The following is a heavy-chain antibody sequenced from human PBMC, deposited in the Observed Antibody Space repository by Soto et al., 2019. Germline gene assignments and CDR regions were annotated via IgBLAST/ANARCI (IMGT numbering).Heavy chain of an antibody. CDR3: AREGGESSDGLYYFDS. J-gene: IGHJ4*02. CDR2: IYYSGNT. D-gene: IGHD3-16*01. CDR1: GGSTSSDNY. V-gene: IGHV4-30-4*01. Sequence: SETLSLTCTASGGSTSSDNYWSWIRQPPGKGLEWIGHIYYSGNTDYNPSLKSRLAISIDTSKNQFSLKLSSVTAADTAVYFCAREGGESSDGLYYFDSWGQGSLVTV.